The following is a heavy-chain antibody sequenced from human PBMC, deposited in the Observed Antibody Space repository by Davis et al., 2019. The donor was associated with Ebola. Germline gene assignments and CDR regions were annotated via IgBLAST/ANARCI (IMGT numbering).Heavy chain of an antibody. CDR2: IYTGDSDT. CDR3: ASLRRTITGMDDGFDV. Sequence: GESLKISCMGSDNTFTNYWIGWVRQMLGKGLEWMGIIYTGDSDTRYSPSFRGQVTISADKSTRTAYLQWGRLKASDTAMYYCASLRRTITGMDDGFDVWGQGTMVTVSS. V-gene: IGHV5-51*01. J-gene: IGHJ3*01. D-gene: IGHD1-20*01. CDR1: DNTFTNYW.